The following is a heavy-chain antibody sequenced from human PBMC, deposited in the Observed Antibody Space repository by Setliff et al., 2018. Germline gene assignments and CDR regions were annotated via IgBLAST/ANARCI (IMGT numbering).Heavy chain of an antibody. CDR2: INTNTGNP. D-gene: IGHD3-16*01. V-gene: IGHV7-4-1*02. J-gene: IGHJ6*03. CDR1: GYTFSTYA. CDR3: ASRGTSNGYYYYMDV. Sequence: SCKASGYTFSTYAMNWVRQAPGQGLEWMGWINTNTGNPTYAQGFTGRFVFSLDTSVSTAYLQISSLKAEDTAVYYCASRGTSNGYYYYMDVWGKGTTVTVSS.